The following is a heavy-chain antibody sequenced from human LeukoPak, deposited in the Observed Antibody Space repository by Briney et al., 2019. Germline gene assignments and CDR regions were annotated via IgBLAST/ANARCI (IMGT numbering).Heavy chain of an antibody. CDR3: AKGPLRYCSSTSCFFDY. CDR2: ISWNSGSI. J-gene: IGHJ4*02. D-gene: IGHD2-2*01. V-gene: IGHV3-9*01. CDR1: GFTFDDYA. Sequence: GRSLRLSCAASGFTFDDYAMHWVRQAPGKGLEWVSGISWNSGSIGYADSVKGRFTISRDNAKNSLYLQTNSLRAEDTALYYCAKGPLRYCSSTSCFFDYWGQGTLVTVSS.